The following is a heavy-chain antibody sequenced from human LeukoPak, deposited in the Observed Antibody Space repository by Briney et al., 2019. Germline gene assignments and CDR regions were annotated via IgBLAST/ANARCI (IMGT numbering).Heavy chain of an antibody. CDR1: GGSISSSSFY. Sequence: SETLSLTCTVSGGSISSSSFYWGWIRQPPGTGLEWIGSIYYSGNTYSNPSLKSRVTISVDTSKNQFSLKMSSVTAADTAVYYCARLVSYDSSGGRYYFDYWGQGTLVTVSS. V-gene: IGHV4-39*01. CDR2: IYYSGNT. CDR3: ARLVSYDSSGGRYYFDY. J-gene: IGHJ4*02. D-gene: IGHD3-22*01.